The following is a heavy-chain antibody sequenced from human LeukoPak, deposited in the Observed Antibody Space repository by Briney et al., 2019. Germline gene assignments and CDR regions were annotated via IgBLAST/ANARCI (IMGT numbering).Heavy chain of an antibody. D-gene: IGHD3-10*01. Sequence: SETLSLTCAVYGGSFSGYYWSWIRQPPGKGLEWIGEINHSGSTNYNPSLKSRVTMSVDTSKHQFSLKLSSVTAADTAVYYCARAPGVPGTGRCYFASWGQGTLVTVSS. CDR1: GGSFSGYY. CDR2: INHSGST. V-gene: IGHV4-34*01. CDR3: ARAPGVPGTGRCYFAS. J-gene: IGHJ4*02.